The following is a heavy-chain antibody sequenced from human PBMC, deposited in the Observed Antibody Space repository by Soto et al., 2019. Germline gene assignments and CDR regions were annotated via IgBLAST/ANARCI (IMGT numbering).Heavy chain of an antibody. CDR1: GFTFSSYS. V-gene: IGHV3-48*01. CDR3: ARDPGAAMPRYFDWLRAGGNYYFDY. D-gene: IGHD3-9*01. CDR2: ISSSSSTI. Sequence: EVQLVESGGGLVQPGGSLRLSCAASGFTFSSYSMNWVRQAPGKGLEWVSYISSSSSTIYYADSVKGRFTISRDNAKNSLYLQMNSLRAEDTAVYYCARDPGAAMPRYFDWLRAGGNYYFDYWGQGTLVTVSS. J-gene: IGHJ4*02.